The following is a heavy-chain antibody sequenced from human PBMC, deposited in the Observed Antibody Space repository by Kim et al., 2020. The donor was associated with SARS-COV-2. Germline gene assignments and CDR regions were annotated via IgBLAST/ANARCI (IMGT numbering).Heavy chain of an antibody. J-gene: IGHJ6*02. CDR1: GFTVSSNY. CDR3: ARDRGYDYYYYGMDV. V-gene: IGHV3-53*04. D-gene: IGHD5-12*01. CDR2: IYSGGST. Sequence: GGSLRLSCAASGFTVSSNYMSWVRQAPGKGLEWVSVIYSGGSTYYADSVKGRFTISRHNSKNTLYLQMNSLRAEDTAVYYCARDRGYDYYYYGMDVWGQGTTGTVSS.